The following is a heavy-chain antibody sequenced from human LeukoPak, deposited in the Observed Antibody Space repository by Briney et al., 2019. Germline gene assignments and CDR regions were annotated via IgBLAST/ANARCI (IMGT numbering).Heavy chain of an antibody. CDR1: GFTFSSDA. V-gene: IGHV3-23*01. CDR2: IDGSGSFT. J-gene: IGHJ4*02. CDR3: AKDYYDSSGSPDY. D-gene: IGHD3-22*01. Sequence: SGGSLRLSCAVSGFTFSSDAMTWVRQAPGKGLEWLSSIDGSGSFTYYADSVKGRFTISRDNSKNTLYLQMNSLRAEDTAVYYCAKDYYDSSGSPDYWGQGTLVTVSS.